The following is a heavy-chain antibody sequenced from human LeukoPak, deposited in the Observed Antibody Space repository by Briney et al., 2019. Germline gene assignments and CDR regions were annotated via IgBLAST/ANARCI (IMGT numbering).Heavy chain of an antibody. Sequence: PGGSLRLPCAASGFAFSTYYIHWVRQPPGKGLEWVAVISYDGSNTHYADSVKGRFTISRDNSKNTLHLQMNGLRPEDTAVYYCAKSLSSGWASYYFGHRGQGTPVTVSS. CDR3: AKSLSSGWASYYFGH. D-gene: IGHD6-19*01. J-gene: IGHJ4*02. CDR2: ISYDGSNT. V-gene: IGHV3-30*18. CDR1: GFAFSTYY.